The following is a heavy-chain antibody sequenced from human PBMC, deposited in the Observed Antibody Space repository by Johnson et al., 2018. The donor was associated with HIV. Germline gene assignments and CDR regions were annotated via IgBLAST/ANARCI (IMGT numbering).Heavy chain of an antibody. Sequence: VQLVESGGGVVQPGRSLRLSCAASGFSFGDYAMHWVRQVTGKGLEWVSLISWDGANTYYADSVKGRFTISRDNSKNTLYLQMNSLRAEDTAVSYCAKDKAVHSSWPDAVDIWGQGTMVTVSS. V-gene: IGHV3-43D*03. CDR3: AKDKAVHSSWPDAVDI. J-gene: IGHJ3*02. CDR2: ISWDGANT. CDR1: GFSFGDYA. D-gene: IGHD6-13*01.